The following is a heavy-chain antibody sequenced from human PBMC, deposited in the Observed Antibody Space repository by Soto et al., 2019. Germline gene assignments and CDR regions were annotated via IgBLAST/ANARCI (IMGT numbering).Heavy chain of an antibody. CDR2: IYSSGNT. D-gene: IGHD3-3*01. CDR1: GGTISGYY. CDR3: ARGQRFSDWFDP. J-gene: IGHJ5*02. V-gene: IGHV4-4*07. Sequence: PSETLSLTCSVSGGTISGYYWTWIRQPAGKGLEWIGRIYSSGNTKYNPSIQSRVNMSLDTSNNQISLRLTSVTAADTAVYYCARGQRFSDWFDPWGQGTLVTVSS.